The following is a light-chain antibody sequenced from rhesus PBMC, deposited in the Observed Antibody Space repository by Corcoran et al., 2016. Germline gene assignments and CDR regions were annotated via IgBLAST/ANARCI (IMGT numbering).Light chain of an antibody. Sequence: DIVLTQSPASLAVSPGQRATITCRARERVSVFGINLIHWYQQKPGQTPKLLIYQASNKDTGVPARFSGRGSGTDFTLTINPVEADDAADYYCLQSKNSPWTFGRGTKVEIK. CDR2: QAS. V-gene: IGKV7-13*01. J-gene: IGKJ1*01. CDR1: ERVSVFGINL. CDR3: LQSKNSPWT.